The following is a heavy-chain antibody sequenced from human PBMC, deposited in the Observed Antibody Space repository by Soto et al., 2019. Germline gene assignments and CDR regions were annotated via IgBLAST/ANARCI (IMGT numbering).Heavy chain of an antibody. V-gene: IGHV4-34*01. CDR3: AREKISGLFDY. Sequence: SETLSLTCAVYGGSFSGYYWTWIRQPPGTGLEWIGEINHSGSTNYNPSLKSRVTISVDTSKNQFSLKLTSVTAADTAVYYCAREKISGLFDYWGQGTLVTVSS. CDR2: INHSGST. CDR1: GGSFSGYY. J-gene: IGHJ4*02.